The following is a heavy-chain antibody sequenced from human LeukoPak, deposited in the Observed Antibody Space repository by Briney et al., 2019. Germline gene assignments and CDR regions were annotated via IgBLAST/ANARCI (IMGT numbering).Heavy chain of an antibody. CDR2: IYPGDSDT. D-gene: IGHD3-3*01. J-gene: IGHJ4*02. CDR1: GYSFTSYW. V-gene: IGHV5-51*01. Sequence: GESLKISCKGSGYSFTSYWIGWVRQMPGKGLEWMGIIYPGDSDTRYSPPFQGQVTISADKSISTAYLQWSSLKASDTAMYYCARSRVTIFGVVIPFDYWGQGTLVTVSS. CDR3: ARSRVTIFGVVIPFDY.